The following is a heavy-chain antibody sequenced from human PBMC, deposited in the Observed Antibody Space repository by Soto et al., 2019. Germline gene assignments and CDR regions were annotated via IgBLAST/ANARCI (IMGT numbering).Heavy chain of an antibody. CDR3: ASQSYDFWSGYYLSGMDV. CDR1: GGSISSGDYY. Sequence: SETLSLTCTVSGGSISSGDYYWSWIRQPPGKGLEWIGYIYYSGSTYYNPSLKSRVTISVDTSKNQFSLKLSSVTAADTAVYYCASQSYDFWSGYYLSGMDVWGQGTTVTVSS. D-gene: IGHD3-3*01. V-gene: IGHV4-30-4*01. CDR2: IYYSGST. J-gene: IGHJ6*02.